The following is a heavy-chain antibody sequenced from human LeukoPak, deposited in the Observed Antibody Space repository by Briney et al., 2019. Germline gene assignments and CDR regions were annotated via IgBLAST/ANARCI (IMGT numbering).Heavy chain of an antibody. Sequence: GGSLRLSCAASGFTVSSNYMSWVRQAPGKGLEWVSVIYSGGTTYYADSVKGRFTVSRDGSKNTLYLQMNSLRVEDTAVYFCARDRGFNWGQGTLVTVSS. CDR2: IYSGGTT. CDR3: ARDRGFN. J-gene: IGHJ4*02. CDR1: GFTVSSNY. D-gene: IGHD3-10*01. V-gene: IGHV3-66*01.